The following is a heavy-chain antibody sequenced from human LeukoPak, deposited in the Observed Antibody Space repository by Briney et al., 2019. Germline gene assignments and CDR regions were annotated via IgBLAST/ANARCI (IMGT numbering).Heavy chain of an antibody. Sequence: QPGRSLRLSCAASGFTFSSYGMHWVRQAPGKGLEWVAVISYDGSNKYYADSVKGRFTISRDNSKNTLYLQMNSLRAEDTAVYYCAKEGRIAVAHGFDYWGQGTLVTVSS. CDR1: GFTFSSYG. CDR3: AKEGRIAVAHGFDY. CDR2: ISYDGSNK. D-gene: IGHD6-19*01. V-gene: IGHV3-30*18. J-gene: IGHJ4*02.